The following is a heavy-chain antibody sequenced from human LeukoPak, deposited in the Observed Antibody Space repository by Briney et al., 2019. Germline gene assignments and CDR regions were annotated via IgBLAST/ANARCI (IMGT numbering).Heavy chain of an antibody. Sequence: SVKVSCKASGGTFSSHAISWVRQAPGQGLEWMGGIIPIFGTANYAQKFQGRVTITADESTSTAYMELSSLRSEDTAVYYCARDRAARPSLGDAFDIWGQGTMVTVSS. CDR1: GGTFSSHA. CDR3: ARDRAARPSLGDAFDI. CDR2: IIPIFGTA. V-gene: IGHV1-69*01. D-gene: IGHD6-6*01. J-gene: IGHJ3*02.